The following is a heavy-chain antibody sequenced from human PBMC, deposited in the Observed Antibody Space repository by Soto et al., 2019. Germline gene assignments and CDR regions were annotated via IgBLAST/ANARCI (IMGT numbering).Heavy chain of an antibody. J-gene: IGHJ6*02. CDR3: AREAYSGYDYYYYGMDV. Sequence: SVQGSCQASGGTFSSYAISWVRQAPGQGLEWMGGIIPIFGTANYAQKFQGRVTITADESTSTAYMELSSLRSEDTAVYYCAREAYSGYDYYYYGMDVWGQGTTVTVSS. CDR1: GGTFSSYA. CDR2: IIPIFGTA. D-gene: IGHD5-12*01. V-gene: IGHV1-69*13.